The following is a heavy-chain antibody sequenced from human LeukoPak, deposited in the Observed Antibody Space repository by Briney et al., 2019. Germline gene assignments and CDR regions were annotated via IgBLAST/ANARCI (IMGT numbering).Heavy chain of an antibody. Sequence: ASVKVSCKASGYTFTSYGISWVRQAPGQGLEWMGWMNPNSGNTDYAQKFQGRVTMTRNTSISTAYMELSSLRSEDTAVYYCARGLWFGEGDYFDYWGQGTLVTVSS. V-gene: IGHV1-8*02. D-gene: IGHD3-10*01. CDR2: MNPNSGNT. J-gene: IGHJ4*02. CDR3: ARGLWFGEGDYFDY. CDR1: GYTFTSYG.